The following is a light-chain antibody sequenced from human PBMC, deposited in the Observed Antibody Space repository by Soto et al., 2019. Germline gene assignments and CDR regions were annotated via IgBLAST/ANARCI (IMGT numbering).Light chain of an antibody. CDR3: QQYKHWPAYT. J-gene: IGKJ2*01. CDR2: GAS. V-gene: IGKV3-15*01. Sequence: IVMTQSPATLSVSPGERATLSCGASQSIGSNLAWYQQKPGQSPRLLISGASTRATGVPAMFSGSGSGIDFPLTIGSVQSEDFAVYYCQQYKHWPAYTFGQGTNLEIK. CDR1: QSIGSN.